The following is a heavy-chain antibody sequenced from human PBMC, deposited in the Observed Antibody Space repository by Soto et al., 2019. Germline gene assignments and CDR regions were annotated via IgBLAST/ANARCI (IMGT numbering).Heavy chain of an antibody. D-gene: IGHD2-2*01. Sequence: ASVKVSCKASGYTFTDYYMHWVRQAPGQGLEGMGWINPNSGGTNYAQKFQGRVTMTRVTSISTAYMQLSSLRSDDTALYYCAKDPNIVVVPAATGGMDVWGQGTTVTVSS. CDR2: INPNSGGT. CDR1: GYTFTDYY. V-gene: IGHV1-2*02. CDR3: AKDPNIVVVPAATGGMDV. J-gene: IGHJ6*02.